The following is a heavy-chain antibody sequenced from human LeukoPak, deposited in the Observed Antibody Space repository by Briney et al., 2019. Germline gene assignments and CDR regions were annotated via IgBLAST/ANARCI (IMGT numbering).Heavy chain of an antibody. CDR3: ARVSLQTNDFDP. J-gene: IGHJ5*02. V-gene: IGHV4-39*07. D-gene: IGHD1-1*01. CDR2: IYYSGST. CDR1: GGSISSGGYS. Sequence: SETLSLTCAVSGGSISSGGYSWSWIRQPPGKGLEWIGSIYYSGSTYYNPSLKSRVTISVDTSKNQFSLKLSSVTAADTAVYYCARVSLQTNDFDPWGQGTLVTVSS.